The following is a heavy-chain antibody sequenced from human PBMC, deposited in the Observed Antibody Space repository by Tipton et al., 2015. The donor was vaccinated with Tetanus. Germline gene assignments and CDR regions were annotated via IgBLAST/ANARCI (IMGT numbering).Heavy chain of an antibody. D-gene: IGHD1-14*01. CDR3: ARDGQPGYYYGMDV. J-gene: IGHJ6*02. CDR2: IYTSGSP. CDR1: GGSISSDY. Sequence: TLSLTCAVSGGSISSDYWSWIRQPAGKGLEWIGRIYTSGSPNYNPSLKSRVTMSVDTSKNQFYLKLSSVTAADTAIYYCARDGQPGYYYGMDVWGQGTTVTVSS. V-gene: IGHV4-4*07.